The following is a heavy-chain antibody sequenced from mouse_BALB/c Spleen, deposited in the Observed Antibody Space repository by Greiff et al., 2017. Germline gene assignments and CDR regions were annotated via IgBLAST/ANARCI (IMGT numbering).Heavy chain of an antibody. D-gene: IGHD2-3*01. Sequence: EVKLMESGGGLVQPGGSRKLSCAASGFTFSDYGMAWVRQAPGKGPEWVAFISNLAYSIYYADTVTGRFTISRENAKNTLYLEMSSLRSEDTAMYYCARDDGLFDYWGQGTTLTVSS. V-gene: IGHV5-15*02. CDR2: ISNLAYSI. CDR3: ARDDGLFDY. CDR1: GFTFSDYG. J-gene: IGHJ2*01.